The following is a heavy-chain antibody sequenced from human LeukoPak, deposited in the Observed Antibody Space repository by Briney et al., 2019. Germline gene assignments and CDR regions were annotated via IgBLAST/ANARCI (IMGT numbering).Heavy chain of an antibody. Sequence: GASVKVSCKASGYTFTSYGISWVRQAPGQGLEWMGWISAYSGNTNYAQKLQGRVTMTTDTSTSTAYMALRSLRSDDTAVYYCARVLGYCSSTSCSDFDYWGQGTLVTVSS. CDR2: ISAYSGNT. CDR1: GYTFTSYG. CDR3: ARVLGYCSSTSCSDFDY. V-gene: IGHV1-18*01. D-gene: IGHD2-2*01. J-gene: IGHJ4*02.